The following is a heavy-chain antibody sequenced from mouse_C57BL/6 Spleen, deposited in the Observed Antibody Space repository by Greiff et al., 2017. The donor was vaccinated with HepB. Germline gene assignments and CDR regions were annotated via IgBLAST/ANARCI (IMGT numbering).Heavy chain of an antibody. CDR2: IAPNSGGN. D-gene: IGHD1-1*01. Sequence: QVQLQQPGAELVKPGASVKLSCKASGYTFTSYWMHWVKQRPGRGLEWIGRIAPNSGGNKYHEKFKSKATLTVDKTTSTAYMQLSSLTSEDSAFYYCARWITTTYYFDYWGQGTTLTVSS. V-gene: IGHV1-72*01. CDR3: ARWITTTYYFDY. CDR1: GYTFTSYW. J-gene: IGHJ2*01.